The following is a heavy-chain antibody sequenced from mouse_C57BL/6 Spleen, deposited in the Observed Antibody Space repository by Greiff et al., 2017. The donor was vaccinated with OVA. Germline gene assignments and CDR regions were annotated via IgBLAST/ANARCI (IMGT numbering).Heavy chain of an antibody. CDR3: VSHDYGYYYAMDY. D-gene: IGHD2-4*01. CDR1: GFSFNTYA. CDR2: IRSKSNNYAT. Sequence: EVKLVESGGGLVQPKGSLKLSCAASGFSFNTYAMNWVRQAPGKGLEWVARIRSKSNNYATYYADSVKDRFTISRDDSESMLYLQMNNLKTEDTAMYYCVSHDYGYYYAMDYWGQGTSVTVSS. V-gene: IGHV10-1*01. J-gene: IGHJ4*01.